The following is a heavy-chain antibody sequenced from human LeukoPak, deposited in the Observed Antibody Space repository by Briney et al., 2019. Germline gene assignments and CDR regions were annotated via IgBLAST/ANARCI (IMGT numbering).Heavy chain of an antibody. D-gene: IGHD3-16*01. Sequence: GGSLRLSCAASGFTFSSYSMNWVRQAPGKGLEWVSSISSSSSYIYYADSVKGRFTISRDNTKNSLYLQMSNLRAEDTAVYFCARGGGLDVWGQGATVTVSS. V-gene: IGHV3-21*04. CDR1: GFTFSSYS. J-gene: IGHJ6*02. CDR2: ISSSSSYI. CDR3: ARGGGLDV.